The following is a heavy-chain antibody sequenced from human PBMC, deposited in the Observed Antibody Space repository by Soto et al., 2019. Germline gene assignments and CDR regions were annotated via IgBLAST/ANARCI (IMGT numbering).Heavy chain of an antibody. CDR2: IIPMSGRP. CDR3: TRRGRQSANWFDT. V-gene: IGHV1-69*06. Sequence: QVQLVQSGSEVKTPGSSVKVSCKASGGTFNSYSIDWVRQAPGQGFEWMGGIIPMSGRPNYAQRFQGRVTCSADKSTNTRYMEVNSMTHEDTAVYYCTRRGRQSANWFDTWGKGNLVTVSS. CDR1: GGTFNSYS. J-gene: IGHJ5*02.